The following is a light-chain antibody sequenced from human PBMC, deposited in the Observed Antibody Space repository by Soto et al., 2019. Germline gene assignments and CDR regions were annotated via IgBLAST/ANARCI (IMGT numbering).Light chain of an antibody. V-gene: IGLV2-11*01. Sequence: QSALTQPRSVSGSPGQSVTISCTGTSSDVGSYNYVSWYQQHPGKAPKLMIYDVSKRPSGVPDRFSGSKSGNTASLTISGLQAEDEADYYCCSYAGSYTDVFGGGTKLTVL. CDR3: CSYAGSYTDV. CDR1: SSDVGSYNY. J-gene: IGLJ2*01. CDR2: DVS.